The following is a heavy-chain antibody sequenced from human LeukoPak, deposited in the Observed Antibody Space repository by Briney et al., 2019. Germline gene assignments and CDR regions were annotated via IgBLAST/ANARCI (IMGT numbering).Heavy chain of an antibody. CDR2: IGTAGDT. D-gene: IGHD1-1*01. CDR1: GFTFSSYA. V-gene: IGHV3-13*01. J-gene: IGHJ4*02. CDR3: ARVAKERVGGVYYFDY. Sequence: GGSLRLSCAASGFTFSSYAMSWVRQAPGKGLEWVSAIGTAGDTYYTGSVKGRFTISRENAKNSLYLQMNSLRAGDTAVYYCARVAKERVGGVYYFDYWGQGTLVTVSS.